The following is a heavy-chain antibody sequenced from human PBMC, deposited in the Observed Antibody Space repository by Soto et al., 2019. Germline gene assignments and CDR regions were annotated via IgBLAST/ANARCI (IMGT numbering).Heavy chain of an antibody. Sequence: QAQLVQSGAEVKKPGASVKVSCKASGYTFTSYGINWVRQAPGQGLEWLGWISAYDGNTKYAQSVQGRVSMTTDTSTKTAYMELRSLRSDDTAMYYCARGGYYDSSGSRNYYYYGMKVWGQGTTVSVSS. CDR3: ARGGYYDSSGSRNYYYYGMKV. D-gene: IGHD3-22*01. V-gene: IGHV1-18*04. J-gene: IGHJ6*02. CDR2: ISAYDGNT. CDR1: GYTFTSYG.